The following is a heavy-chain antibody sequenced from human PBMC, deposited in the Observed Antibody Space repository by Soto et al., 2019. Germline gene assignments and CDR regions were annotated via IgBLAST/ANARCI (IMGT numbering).Heavy chain of an antibody. CDR2: IGAGADT. V-gene: IGHV3-13*04. CDR1: GFTFSRYD. Sequence: PGGSLRLSCETSGFTFSRYDFHWVRQASGQGLEWVSGIGAGADTYYSDSVKGRFTFSRDNSGNSLYLQMNSLRAEDTAVYYCAKGSSGHRPYYFDYWGQGTLVTVSS. D-gene: IGHD3-22*01. J-gene: IGHJ4*02. CDR3: AKGSSGHRPYYFDY.